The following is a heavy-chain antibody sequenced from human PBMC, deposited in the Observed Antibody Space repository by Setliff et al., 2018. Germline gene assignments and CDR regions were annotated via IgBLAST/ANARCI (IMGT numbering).Heavy chain of an antibody. J-gene: IGHJ5*02. CDR1: GGSIRDYY. D-gene: IGHD1-26*01. V-gene: IGHV4-59*01. CDR3: AAVGTSAGGGWFDP. CDR2: IYYRGTT. Sequence: PSETLSLTCTVSGGSIRDYYWNWIRQSPGKGLEWIGYIYYRGTTNYNASLKSRVTISIDMSRNQFSLKLTSATAADTAVYFCAAVGTSAGGGWFDPWGQGTLGTVSS.